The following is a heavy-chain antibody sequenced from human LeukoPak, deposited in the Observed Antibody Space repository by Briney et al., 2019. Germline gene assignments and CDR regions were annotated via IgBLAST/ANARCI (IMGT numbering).Heavy chain of an antibody. V-gene: IGHV4-4*07. CDR1: GGSISSYY. J-gene: IGHJ6*02. D-gene: IGHD6-13*01. CDR3: AREGIAAARYYYYGMDV. Sequence: SETLSLTCTVSGGSISSYYWSWIRQPAGKGLEWIGRIYTSGSTNYNPSLKSRVTMSVDTSKNQFSLKPSSVTAADTAVYYCAREGIAAARYYYYGMDVWGQGTTVTVSS. CDR2: IYTSGST.